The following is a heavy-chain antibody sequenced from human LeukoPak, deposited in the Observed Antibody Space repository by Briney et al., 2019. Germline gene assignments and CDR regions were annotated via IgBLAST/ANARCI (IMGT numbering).Heavy chain of an antibody. J-gene: IGHJ4*02. CDR2: INTDGSST. CDR3: TRSDFWSGYSYFDY. V-gene: IGHV3-74*03. Sequence: GGSLRLSCAASGFTFSSYSMNWVRQAPGKGLLWVSRINTDGSSTKYADSVKGRFTISRDNAKNTLYLQINSLRAEDTAVYYCTRSDFWSGYSYFDYWGQGTPVTVSS. CDR1: GFTFSSYS. D-gene: IGHD3-3*01.